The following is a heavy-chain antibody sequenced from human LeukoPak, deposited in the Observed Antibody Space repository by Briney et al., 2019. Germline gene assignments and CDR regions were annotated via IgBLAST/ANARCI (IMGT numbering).Heavy chain of an antibody. Sequence: SETLSLTCTVSGGSISSSSYYWGWIRQPPGKGLEWIGSIYYSGSTYYNPSLKSRVTISVDTSKNQFSLKLSSVTAADTAVYYCARHYCSGGSCSIYYYYGMDVWGQGTTVTVSS. CDR2: IYYSGST. J-gene: IGHJ6*02. CDR3: ARHYCSGGSCSIYYYYGMDV. D-gene: IGHD2-15*01. CDR1: GGSISSSSYY. V-gene: IGHV4-39*01.